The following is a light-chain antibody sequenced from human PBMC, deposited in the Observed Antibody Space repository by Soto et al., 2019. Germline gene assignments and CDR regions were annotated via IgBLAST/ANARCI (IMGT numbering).Light chain of an antibody. CDR2: GAS. Sequence: EIVLTQSPDTLSLSPGERATLACRASRSFASSFLAWYQQRPGQSPRLIIYGASSRATGIPDRFSGSGSGTDFTLTISRLDLEDSAFYYCQQYVTSSWTFGQGTKVDIK. CDR1: RSFASSF. J-gene: IGKJ1*01. V-gene: IGKV3-20*01. CDR3: QQYVTSSWT.